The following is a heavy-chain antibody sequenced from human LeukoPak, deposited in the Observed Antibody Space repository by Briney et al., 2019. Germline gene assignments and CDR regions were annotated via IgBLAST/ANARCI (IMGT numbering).Heavy chain of an antibody. CDR1: GGNFNNYA. V-gene: IGHV1-69*04. J-gene: IGHJ3*02. D-gene: IGHD3/OR15-3a*01. CDR2: IIPALDRA. CDR3: ARRTDAVDDAFDI. Sequence: ASVKVSCKASGGNFNNYAVNWVRQAPGQGLQWMGRIIPALDRANYAHNFQGRLTISADKSTKTAYMELSSLRSEDTGLYFCARRTDAVDDAFDIWGQGTMLTVSS.